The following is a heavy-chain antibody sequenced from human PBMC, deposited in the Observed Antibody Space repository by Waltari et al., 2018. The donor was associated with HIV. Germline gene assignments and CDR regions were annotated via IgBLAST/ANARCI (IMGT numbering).Heavy chain of an antibody. CDR3: ARDGTAMDY. V-gene: IGHV3-7*01. CDR2: IKEDGNEK. Sequence: EAQLVESGGGLVQPGGSLRLSCAASGFTFSGYWMSWVRQAPGKGLEWVANIKEDGNEKHYVDSVKGRFTISRDNAKNSLSLQMNSLRAEDTAVYYCARDGTAMDYWGQGTLVTVSS. CDR1: GFTFSGYW. J-gene: IGHJ4*02. D-gene: IGHD5-18*01.